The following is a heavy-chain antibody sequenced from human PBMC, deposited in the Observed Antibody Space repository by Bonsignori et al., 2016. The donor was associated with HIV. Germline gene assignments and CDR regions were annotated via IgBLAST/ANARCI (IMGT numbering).Heavy chain of an antibody. V-gene: IGHV3-53*01. J-gene: IGHJ4*02. D-gene: IGHD3-3*01. Sequence: GGSLRLSCAASGFTVSSNYMSWVRQAPGKGWMGLSIYSGGSTYYADSVKGRFTISRDNSKNTLYLQMNSLRAEDTAVYYCARAVGLRFLEWLSEVEYYFDYWGQGTLVTVSS. CDR2: YSGGST. CDR3: ARAVGLRFLEWLSEVEYYFDY. CDR1: GFTVSSNY.